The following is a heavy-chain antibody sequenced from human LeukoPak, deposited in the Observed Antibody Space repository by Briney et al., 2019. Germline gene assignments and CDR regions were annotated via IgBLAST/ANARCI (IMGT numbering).Heavy chain of an antibody. CDR2: IYYSGST. V-gene: IGHV4-31*03. Sequence: SETLSLTCTVSGGSISSGGYYWSWIRQHPGKGLEWIGYIYYSGSTYYNPSLKSRVTISVDTSKNQFSLKLSSVTAADTAVYYCARHGDKRGRFDPWGQGTLVTVSS. CDR1: GGSISSGGYY. CDR3: ARHGDKRGRFDP. D-gene: IGHD3-16*01. J-gene: IGHJ5*02.